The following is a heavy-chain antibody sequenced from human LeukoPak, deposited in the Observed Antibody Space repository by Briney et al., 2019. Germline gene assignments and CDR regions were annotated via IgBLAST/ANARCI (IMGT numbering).Heavy chain of an antibody. V-gene: IGHV3-66*01. CDR2: IYRDGTT. CDR3: ARELSSGFDY. J-gene: IGHJ4*02. D-gene: IGHD6-25*01. Sequence: GGSLRLSCAASGFSVSTNYMSWVRQAPGKGLQWVSVIYRDGTTRDADSVKGRFSISRDNSKNTVYLQMNSLRAEDTAVYYCARELSSGFDYWGQGTLVTVSS. CDR1: GFSVSTNY.